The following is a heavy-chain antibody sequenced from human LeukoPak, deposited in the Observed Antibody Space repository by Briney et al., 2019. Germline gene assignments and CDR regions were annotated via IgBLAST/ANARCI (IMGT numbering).Heavy chain of an antibody. J-gene: IGHJ4*02. CDR2: TYYRSKWYN. Sequence: SQTLSLTCAISGDSASTNSVAWNWIRQSPSRGLEWLGRTYYRSKWYNDYAGSVKSRITINPDTSKNQFSLQLKSVTPEDTAVYYCAREQDGYNSKPLDYWGQGTLVTVSS. V-gene: IGHV6-1*01. CDR1: GDSASTNSVA. D-gene: IGHD5-24*01. CDR3: AREQDGYNSKPLDY.